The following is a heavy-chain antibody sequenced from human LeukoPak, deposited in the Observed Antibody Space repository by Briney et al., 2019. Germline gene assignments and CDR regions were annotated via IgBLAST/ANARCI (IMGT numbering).Heavy chain of an antibody. J-gene: IGHJ4*02. CDR2: IRSKAYGGTK. Sequence: GGSLRLSCTASGFTFGDYAMSWCRQAPGKGREWGGFIRSKAYGGTKEYAASVKGRFTISRGDSKSIAYLQMNSLKTDDTAVYYCTRWGEGYGDYSYYFDYWGQGTLVTVSS. D-gene: IGHD4-17*01. CDR3: TRWGEGYGDYSYYFDY. V-gene: IGHV3-49*03. CDR1: GFTFGDYA.